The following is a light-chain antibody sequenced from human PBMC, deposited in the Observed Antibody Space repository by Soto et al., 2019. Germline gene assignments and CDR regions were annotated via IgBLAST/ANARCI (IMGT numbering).Light chain of an antibody. CDR2: WAS. V-gene: IGKV4-1*01. Sequence: DIVMTQSPDSLAVSLGERATINCKSSQSVLYSSNNKNYLVWYQQKPGQPPKLLIYWASTRESGVPDRFSGSGSGTDFTLTISSLHAEDVAVYYWQQYYSSPWTFGQGTKVEIK. CDR3: QQYYSSPWT. CDR1: QSVLYSSNNKNY. J-gene: IGKJ1*01.